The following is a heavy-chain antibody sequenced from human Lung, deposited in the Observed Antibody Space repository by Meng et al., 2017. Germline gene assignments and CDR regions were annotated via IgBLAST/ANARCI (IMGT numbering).Heavy chain of an antibody. CDR2: INHSGST. V-gene: IGHV4-34*04. CDR1: VGSFSDDY. Sequence: QVHLPQCCVGMLKRSWHMVLVCAVAVGSFSDDYCSWCLQPPGKGLELIREINHSGSTNIKHALECRATLSVATSQNNISLKLRSVTAAYSAVYDCERGPTTMAHDFDYWGQGTLVTVSS. J-gene: IGHJ4*02. D-gene: IGHD4-11*01. CDR3: ERGPTTMAHDFDY.